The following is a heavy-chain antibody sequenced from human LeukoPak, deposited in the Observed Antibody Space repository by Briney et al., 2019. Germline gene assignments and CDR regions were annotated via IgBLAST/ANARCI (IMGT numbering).Heavy chain of an antibody. CDR1: GFTFSSYG. CDR2: IWYDGSNK. D-gene: IGHD1-26*01. V-gene: IGHV3-33*01. Sequence: GGSLRLSCAASGFTFSSYGMHWVRQAPGKGLEWVAVIWYDGSNKYYADSVKGRFTISRDNSKNTLYLQMNSLRAEDTAVYYCARDSIPWWERGTIGYWGQGTLVTVSS. J-gene: IGHJ4*02. CDR3: ARDSIPWWERGTIGY.